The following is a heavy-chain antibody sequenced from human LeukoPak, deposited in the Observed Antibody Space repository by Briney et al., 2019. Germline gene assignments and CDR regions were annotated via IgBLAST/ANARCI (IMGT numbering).Heavy chain of an antibody. CDR2: IYYSGST. CDR1: GGSISSSSYY. V-gene: IGHV4-39*01. D-gene: IGHD6-19*01. CDR3: ARREPTRGWYPPLANVYFDY. Sequence: SETLSLTCTVSGGSISSSSYYWGWIRQPPGKGLEWIGSIYYSGSTYYNPSLKSRVTISVDTSKNQFSLKLSSVTAADTAVYYCARREPTRGWYPPLANVYFDYWGQGTLVTVSS. J-gene: IGHJ4*02.